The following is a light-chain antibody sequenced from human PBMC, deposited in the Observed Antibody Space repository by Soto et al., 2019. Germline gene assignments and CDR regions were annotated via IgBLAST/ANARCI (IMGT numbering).Light chain of an antibody. Sequence: TQAPSSVSASVGDRVTISCQASQGISRSLAWYQQKPGQAPRLLIYDVSNRATGIPARFSGSGSGTDFTLTISSLEPEDFAVYYCQQRSNWPPTFGQGTRLEIK. CDR3: QQRSNWPPT. V-gene: IGKV3-11*01. CDR1: QGISRS. CDR2: DVS. J-gene: IGKJ5*01.